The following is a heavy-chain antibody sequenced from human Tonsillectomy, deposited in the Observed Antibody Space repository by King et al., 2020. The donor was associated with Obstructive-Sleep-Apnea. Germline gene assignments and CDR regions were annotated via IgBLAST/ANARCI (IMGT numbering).Heavy chain of an antibody. J-gene: IGHJ4*02. CDR2: INSDGSSS. Sequence: VQLVESGGGLVQPGGSLRLSCAASGFTFSSYLMHWVRQAPGKGLVWVSRINSDGSSSTCADSVKGRFTLSRDNAKNTLYLHMNSLRAEDTAVYYCARGWYYYDSSGYYWPNYFDYWGQGTLVTVSS. V-gene: IGHV3-74*01. CDR3: ARGWYYYDSSGYYWPNYFDY. CDR1: GFTFSSYL. D-gene: IGHD3-22*01.